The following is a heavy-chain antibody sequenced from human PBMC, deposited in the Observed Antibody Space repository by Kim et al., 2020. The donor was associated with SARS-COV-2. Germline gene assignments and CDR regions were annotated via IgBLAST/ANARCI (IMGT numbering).Heavy chain of an antibody. CDR2: ISSSSSYT. CDR3: ARVLDYYGSGSYLRGYGMDV. J-gene: IGHJ6*02. D-gene: IGHD3-10*01. V-gene: IGHV3-11*06. Sequence: GGSLRLSCAGSGFTFSDYYMSWIRQAPGKGLEWVSYISSSSSYTNYADSVKGRFTISRDNAKNSLYLQMNSLRAEDTAVYYCARVLDYYGSGSYLRGYGMDVWGQGTTVTVSS. CDR1: GFTFSDYY.